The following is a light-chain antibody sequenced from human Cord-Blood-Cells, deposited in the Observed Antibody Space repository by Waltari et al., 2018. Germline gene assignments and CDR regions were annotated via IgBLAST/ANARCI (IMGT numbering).Light chain of an antibody. J-gene: IGKJ1*01. CDR3: QQYNSYSWT. V-gene: IGKV1-5*01. CDR1: QSISSW. CDR2: DAS. Sequence: DIQMTQSPSTLSASVGDRVTITCRASQSISSWLAWYQQKPGTAPKLLIYDASSLESGVPSRVSGSGSGTEFTLTISSLQPDDFATYYCQQYNSYSWTFGQGTKVEIK.